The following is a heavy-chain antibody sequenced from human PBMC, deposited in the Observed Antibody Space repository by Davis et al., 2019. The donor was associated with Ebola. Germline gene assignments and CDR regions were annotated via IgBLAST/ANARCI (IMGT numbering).Heavy chain of an antibody. Sequence: ASVTVSCMASGYIFTGYYMHCLRLAPGQGLEWMGWINPNSGGTNYAQKFQGRVTITRDTSISTAYMELSRLRSDDTAVYYCARGPFIDPGFLSPHFDYWGQGTLVTVSS. CDR1: GYIFTGYY. CDR2: INPNSGGT. D-gene: IGHD2-15*01. CDR3: ARGPFIDPGFLSPHFDY. V-gene: IGHV1-2*02. J-gene: IGHJ4*02.